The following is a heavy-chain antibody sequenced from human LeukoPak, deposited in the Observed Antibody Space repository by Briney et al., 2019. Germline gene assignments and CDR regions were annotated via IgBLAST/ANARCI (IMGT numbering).Heavy chain of an antibody. D-gene: IGHD6-13*01. V-gene: IGHV3-21*01. CDR2: ISSSNTYI. Sequence: GGSLRLSCAASGFTFSYAWMSWVRQAPGKGLEWVSSISSSNTYIYYADSVKGRFTISRDNAKNSLYLQMNSLRAEDTAVYYCARGLAAASSWFDPWGQGTLVTVSS. CDR3: ARGLAAASSWFDP. CDR1: GFTFSYAW. J-gene: IGHJ5*02.